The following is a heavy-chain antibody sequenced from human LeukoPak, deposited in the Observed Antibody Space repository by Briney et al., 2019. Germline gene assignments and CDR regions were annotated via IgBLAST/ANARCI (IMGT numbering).Heavy chain of an antibody. J-gene: IGHJ4*02. CDR2: IYTSGST. D-gene: IGHD3-10*01. CDR3: ARGPNLPELLWFGDLPPPFDY. V-gene: IGHV4-4*09. CDR1: GGSISSYY. Sequence: SETLSLTCTVSGGSISSYYWSWIRQPPGKGLEWIGYIYTSGSTNYNPSLKSRVTISVDTSKNQFSLKLSSVTAADTAVYYCARGPNLPELLWFGDLPPPFDYWGQGTLVTVSS.